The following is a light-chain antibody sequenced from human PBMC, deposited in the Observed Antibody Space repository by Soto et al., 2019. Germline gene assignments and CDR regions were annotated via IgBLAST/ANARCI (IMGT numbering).Light chain of an antibody. CDR2: AAS. CDR3: QQYNSYSIT. CDR1: QSISSK. Sequence: DIQMTQSPSSLSSSLGDRVTITCRASQSISSKLNWYQQKPGTVPKLLIYAASSLESGVPSRFSGSGSGTEFTLTISSLQPDDFATYYCQQYNSYSITFGQGTKVDIK. J-gene: IGKJ1*01. V-gene: IGKV1-5*01.